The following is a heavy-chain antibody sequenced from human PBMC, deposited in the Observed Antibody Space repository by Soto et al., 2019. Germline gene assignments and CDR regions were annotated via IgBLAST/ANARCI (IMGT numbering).Heavy chain of an antibody. CDR1: GFTFSSYG. V-gene: IGHV3-33*01. Sequence: QVQLVESGGGVVQPGRSLRLSCAASGFTFSSYGMHWVRQAPGKGLEWVAVIWYDGSNKYYADSVKGRFTISRDNSKNTLYLQMNSLRVEDTAVYYCARDDYYDSSAHPGRGDYWGQGTLVTVSS. J-gene: IGHJ4*02. CDR2: IWYDGSNK. CDR3: ARDDYYDSSAHPGRGDY. D-gene: IGHD3-22*01.